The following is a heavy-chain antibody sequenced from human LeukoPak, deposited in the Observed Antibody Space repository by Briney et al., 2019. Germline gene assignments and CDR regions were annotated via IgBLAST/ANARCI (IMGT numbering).Heavy chain of an antibody. CDR3: ARDRSRGLLDAFDI. J-gene: IGHJ3*02. V-gene: IGHV3-23*01. D-gene: IGHD5-18*01. CDR1: GFTFSSYA. Sequence: PGGSLRLSCAAPGFTFSSYAMSWVRQAPGKGLEWVSAISGSGGSTYYADSVKGRFTISRDNAKNSLYLQMNSLRAEDTAVYYCARDRSRGLLDAFDIWGQGTMVTVSS. CDR2: ISGSGGST.